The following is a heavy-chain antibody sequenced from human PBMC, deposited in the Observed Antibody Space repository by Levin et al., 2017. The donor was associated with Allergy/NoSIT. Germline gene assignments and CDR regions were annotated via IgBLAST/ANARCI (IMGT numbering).Heavy chain of an antibody. CDR3: ARDPREMMMDV. V-gene: IGHV3-7*01. CDR2: IKQDGSEK. J-gene: IGHJ6*02. D-gene: IGHD5-24*01. CDR1: GFTFSSYW. Sequence: GESLKISCAASGFTFSSYWMSWVRQAPGKGLEWVANIKQDGSEKYYVDSVKGRFTISRDNAKNSLYLQMNSLRAEDAAVYYCARDPREMMMDVWGQGTTVTVSS.